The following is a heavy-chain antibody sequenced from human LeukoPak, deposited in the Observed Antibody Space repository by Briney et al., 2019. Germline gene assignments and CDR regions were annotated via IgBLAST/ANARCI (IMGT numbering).Heavy chain of an antibody. CDR1: DYSISSGYY. D-gene: IGHD3-10*01. J-gene: IGHJ4*02. CDR2: IYHSGST. Sequence: SETLSLTCIVSDYSISSGYYWGWIRQPPGKGLEWIGSIYHSGSTYYNPSLKSRVTILVDTSKNQFSLKLNSVTAADTAVYYCARDVLWFGEIDYWGQGTLVTVSS. CDR3: ARDVLWFGEIDY. V-gene: IGHV4-38-2*02.